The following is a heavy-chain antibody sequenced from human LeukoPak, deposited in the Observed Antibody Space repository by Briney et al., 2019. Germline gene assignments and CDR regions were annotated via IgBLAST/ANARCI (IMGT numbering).Heavy chain of an antibody. V-gene: IGHV3-23*01. CDR2: ISGSSGST. CDR3: AKEPYYDFWSGHSYYFDY. J-gene: IGHJ4*02. Sequence: PGGSLRLSCAASGFTFSSYAMGWVRQAPGKGLEWVSVISGSSGSTYYADSVKGRFTISRDNSKNTLFLQMNSLRAEDTAVYYCAKEPYYDFWSGHSYYFDYWGQGILVTVSS. D-gene: IGHD3-3*01. CDR1: GFTFSSYA.